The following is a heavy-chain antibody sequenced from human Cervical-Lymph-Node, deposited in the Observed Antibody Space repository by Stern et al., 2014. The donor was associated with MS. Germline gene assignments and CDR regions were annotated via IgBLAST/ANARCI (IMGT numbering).Heavy chain of an antibody. D-gene: IGHD1-26*01. CDR3: ARDWYSFGSAYYYGLDV. Sequence: QVQLMQSGAEVKKPGSSVKVSCKASGGTSNSHAISWVRQAPGQGLEWMGGIITNFGTTNYAQKFQGRVTITADESTGTVYMEVRSLRSDDTALYFCARDWYSFGSAYYYGLDVWGQGTAITVSS. J-gene: IGHJ6*02. CDR2: IITNFGTT. V-gene: IGHV1-69*01. CDR1: GGTSNSHA.